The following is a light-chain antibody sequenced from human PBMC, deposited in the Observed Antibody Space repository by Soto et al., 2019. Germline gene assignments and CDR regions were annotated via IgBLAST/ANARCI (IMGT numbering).Light chain of an antibody. Sequence: EIQKNRGGCNLSASRGSRVPLTCXASQSISSWLAWYQQKPGKAPKLLIYDASSLESGVPSRFICSGSGTEFTLMICSLHCEAFVPYCGYQYNSYPRAFPGGTKVDIK. CDR2: DAS. CDR3: YQYNSYPRA. CDR1: QSISSW. J-gene: IGKJ4*01. V-gene: IGKV1-5*01.